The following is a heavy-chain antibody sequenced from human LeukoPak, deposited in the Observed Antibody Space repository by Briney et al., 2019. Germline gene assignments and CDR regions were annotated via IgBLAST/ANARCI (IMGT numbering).Heavy chain of an antibody. V-gene: IGHV4-59*01. Sequence: SETLSLTCTVSDASISGYYWSSIRQPPGKGLEWIGSIHFSGSTNYNPSLRSRVTISVDTSKNQLSLKLSSVTAADTAVYYCARHLGGIYFDYGGQGTLVTVSS. CDR3: ARHLGGIYFDY. J-gene: IGHJ4*02. D-gene: IGHD1-26*01. CDR2: IHFSGST. CDR1: DASISGYY.